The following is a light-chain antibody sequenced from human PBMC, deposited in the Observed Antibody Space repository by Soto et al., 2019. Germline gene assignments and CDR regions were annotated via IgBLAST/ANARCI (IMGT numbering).Light chain of an antibody. CDR3: NSYTSSSTLVV. V-gene: IGLV2-14*01. CDR2: DVS. J-gene: IGLJ2*01. CDR1: SSDVDGYNY. Sequence: QSALTQPASVSGSPGQSITISSTGTSSDVDGYNYVSWYQQHPGKAPKLMIYDVSNRPSGVSNRFSGSKSGNTASLTISGLQAEDEADYYCNSYTSSSTLVVFGGGTKLTVL.